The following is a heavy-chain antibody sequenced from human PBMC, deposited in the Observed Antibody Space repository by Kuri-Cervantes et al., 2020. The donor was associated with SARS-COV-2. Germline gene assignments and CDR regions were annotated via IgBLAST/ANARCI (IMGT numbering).Heavy chain of an antibody. CDR3: TKDDFWSGYSDY. V-gene: IGHV3-49*04. CDR1: GFTFGAYA. Sequence: GESLKISCTASGFTFGAYAMSWVRQAPGKGLEWVGFIRSKAYGGTTEYAASVKGRFTISRDDSKSIAYLQMNSLKTEDTAVYYCTKDDFWSGYSDYWGQGTLVTVSS. CDR2: IRSKAYGGTT. D-gene: IGHD3-3*01. J-gene: IGHJ4*02.